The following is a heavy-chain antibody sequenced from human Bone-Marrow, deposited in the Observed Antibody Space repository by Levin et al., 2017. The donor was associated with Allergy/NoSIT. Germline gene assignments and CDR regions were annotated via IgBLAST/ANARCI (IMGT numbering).Heavy chain of an antibody. D-gene: IGHD3-16*01. CDR3: ASWAMFYYDGSDFDYFYYGMDV. Sequence: GGSLRLSCAASVLSVSFDFMHWVRQAPGKGLALFSSISGGSSRIYYADSVQGRFTLVLSHAKNSLYLQMPSLRVEDQAVYYCASWAMFYYDGSDFDYFYYGMDVWGQGTTVTVSS. CDR2: ISGGSSRI. CDR1: VLSVSFDF. J-gene: IGHJ6*02. V-gene: IGHV3-21*06.